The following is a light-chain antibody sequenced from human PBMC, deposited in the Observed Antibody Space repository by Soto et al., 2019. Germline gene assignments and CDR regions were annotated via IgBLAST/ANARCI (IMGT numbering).Light chain of an antibody. CDR2: GAS. V-gene: IGKV3-20*01. CDR3: QQYSNWRYT. J-gene: IGKJ2*01. Sequence: EIVLTQSPGTLSLSPGERATLSCRASQSVSSSYLAWYQQKPGQAPRLLIYGASSRATGIPDRFSGSGSGTEFTLTISGLQSDDFAVYYCQQYSNWRYTFGQGTRLEIK. CDR1: QSVSSSY.